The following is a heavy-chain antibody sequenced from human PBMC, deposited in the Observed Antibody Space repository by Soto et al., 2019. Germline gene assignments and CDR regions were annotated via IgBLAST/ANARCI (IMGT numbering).Heavy chain of an antibody. CDR2: ISLYSDGT. CDR3: ARVVPGAAAWFGP. D-gene: IGHD2-2*01. J-gene: IGHJ5*02. V-gene: IGHV1-18*01. CDR1: GYTFSNYG. Sequence: SSVKVSCKTSGYTFSNYGITWVRQAPGQPLEWLGWISLYSDGTNYAQKFQGRVSMTTDTSTTTAYMELRSLRSDDTAVYYCARVVPGAAAWFGPWGQGTLVTVSS.